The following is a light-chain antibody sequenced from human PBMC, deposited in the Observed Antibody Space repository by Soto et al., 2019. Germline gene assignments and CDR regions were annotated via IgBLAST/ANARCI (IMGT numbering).Light chain of an antibody. CDR1: QTVHDW. V-gene: IGKV1-12*01. CDR3: QQFYSFPIT. Sequence: DIQMTQSPSSVSASVGDRVTITCRASQTVHDWLAWYQQKPGKAPKLLIYFVSNLQSGVPSRFSGSGSGTEFTLTINSLQPEDFATYYCQQFYSFPITFGQGRLLEIE. CDR2: FVS. J-gene: IGKJ5*01.